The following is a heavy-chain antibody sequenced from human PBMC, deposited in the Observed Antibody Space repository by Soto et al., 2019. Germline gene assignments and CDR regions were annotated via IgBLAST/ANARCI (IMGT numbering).Heavy chain of an antibody. CDR3: AKYLGGSYRERYYYYGMDI. CDR1: GFTFSPYG. J-gene: IGHJ6*02. CDR2: ISYDGSTK. D-gene: IGHD1-26*01. V-gene: IGHV3-30*18. Sequence: QVQLVESGGGVVQPGRSLRLSCAASGFTFSPYGMHWVRQAPGKGLEWVAVISYDGSTKYYADSVKGRFTIYRDNSNNNLYLQMNSLRADDTAVYYCAKYLGGSYRERYYYYGMDIWGQGTTVTVSS.